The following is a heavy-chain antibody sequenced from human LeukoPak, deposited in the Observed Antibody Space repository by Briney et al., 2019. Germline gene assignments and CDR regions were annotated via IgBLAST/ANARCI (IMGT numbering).Heavy chain of an antibody. V-gene: IGHV1-69*05. D-gene: IGHD4-17*01. CDR1: VGTFSSYA. CDR2: IIPIFGTA. CDR3: ARGRRHGDYERRYYFDY. Sequence: SVKVSCKASVGTFSSYAISWVRQAPGQGLEWMGRIIPIFGTANYAQKFQGRVTITTDESTSTAYMELSSLRSEDTAVCYCARGRRHGDYERRYYFDYWGQGTLVTVSS. J-gene: IGHJ4*02.